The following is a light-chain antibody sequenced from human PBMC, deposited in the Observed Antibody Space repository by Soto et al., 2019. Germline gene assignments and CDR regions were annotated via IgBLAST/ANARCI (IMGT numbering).Light chain of an antibody. CDR1: QSVSSSY. V-gene: IGKV3-20*01. Sequence: EIVLTQSPGTLSLSPGERATLSCRASQSVSSSYLAWYQQKPGQAPRLLIYGASSRATGIPDRFSGSGSGTDCTLTISRLEPEDFAVYYCQQYVSSPPYTFGQGTKLEIK. CDR3: QQYVSSPPYT. J-gene: IGKJ2*01. CDR2: GAS.